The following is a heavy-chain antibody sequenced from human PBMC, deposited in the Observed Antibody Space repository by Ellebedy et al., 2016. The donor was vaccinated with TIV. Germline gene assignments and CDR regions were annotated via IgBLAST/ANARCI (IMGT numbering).Heavy chain of an antibody. CDR1: GLTFSNYD. J-gene: IGHJ5*02. CDR2: IYQDGSDQ. V-gene: IGHV3-7*01. Sequence: GESLKISCAASGLTFSNYDLSWVRQAPGKGLEWVANIYQDGSDQYYVDSVKGRFTISRDNANKSLFLQMNSLRVEDTAVYYCARRGSYGDYAVQVNSWFDTWGQGTLVTVSS. CDR3: ARRGSYGDYAVQVNSWFDT. D-gene: IGHD4-17*01.